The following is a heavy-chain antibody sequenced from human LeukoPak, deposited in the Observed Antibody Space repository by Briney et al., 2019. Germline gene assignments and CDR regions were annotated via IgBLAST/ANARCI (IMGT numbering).Heavy chain of an antibody. V-gene: IGHV3-43*02. Sequence: GGSLRISCAASGFMFDDYAMHWVRHVPGRGLEWVSLISGDGVSSFYADSVKGRFTISRDNNDSSLSLQMRRLTTEDTAFYYCVREQFSHTSNYFDNWGQGILVTVSS. CDR2: ISGDGVSS. CDR1: GFMFDDYA. J-gene: IGHJ4*02. CDR3: VREQFSHTSNYFDN. D-gene: IGHD5-24*01.